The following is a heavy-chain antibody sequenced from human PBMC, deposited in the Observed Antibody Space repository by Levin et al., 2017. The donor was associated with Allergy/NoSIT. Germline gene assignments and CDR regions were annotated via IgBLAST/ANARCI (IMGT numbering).Heavy chain of an antibody. J-gene: IGHJ6*03. CDR1: GFIFSSYS. CDR3: ARGMNGNFYYYMDV. V-gene: IGHV3-48*01. Sequence: GGSLRLSCTASGFIFSSYSMNWVRQAPGKGLEWISFISSTPSTIYYAGSVRGRFTISKDNAKNSLYLQMNSLRAEDTAVYYCARGMNGNFYYYMDVWGKGTTVTVSS. CDR2: ISSTPSTI. D-gene: IGHD1-1*01.